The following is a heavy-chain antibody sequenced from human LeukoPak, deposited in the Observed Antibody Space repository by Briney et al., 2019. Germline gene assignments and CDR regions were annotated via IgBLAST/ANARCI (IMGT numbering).Heavy chain of an antibody. CDR1: VFTFSDSY. CDR2: ISSSGSTI. J-gene: IGHJ4*02. CDR3: ARDSIRSGVLAVVGIVTDY. D-gene: IGHD6-13*01. V-gene: IGHV3-11*04. Sequence: VGSLRLSCAASVFTFSDSYMSWIRQAPGKGLEWVSCISSSGSTIYYADSVKGRFTISRDNAKNSLYLQMNSLRAEDTAVYYCARDSIRSGVLAVVGIVTDYWGQGTLVTVSS.